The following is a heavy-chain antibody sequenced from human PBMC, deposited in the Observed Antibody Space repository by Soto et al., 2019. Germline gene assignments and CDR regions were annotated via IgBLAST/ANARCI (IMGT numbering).Heavy chain of an antibody. CDR1: GGTFSSYA. D-gene: IGHD6-6*01. CDR2: IIPIFSTA. V-gene: IGHV1-69*01. CDR3: ARSGRGSSAGDY. J-gene: IGHJ4*02. Sequence: QLQLVQSGAEVKKPGSSVKVSCTASGGTFSSYAISWVRQAPGQGLEWMGGIIPIFSTANYAQKFQGRVTITADESTRTAYMELSSLRSEDTAVYYCARSGRGSSAGDYWGQGTLVTVSS.